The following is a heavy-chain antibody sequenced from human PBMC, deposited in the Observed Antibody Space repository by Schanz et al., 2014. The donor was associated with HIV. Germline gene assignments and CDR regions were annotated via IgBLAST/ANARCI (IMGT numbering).Heavy chain of an antibody. CDR2: TSSDGSGK. V-gene: IGHV3-30*18. J-gene: IGHJ4*02. Sequence: QGQLVESGGGVVQPGRSLRLSCAASGFSFSDFALHWVRQAPGRGLEWLAVTSSDGSGKFYVDSVKGRFTISRDNSKNTLYLQMTTLRIDDTAVYYCAKPEYDSRGSSQSHFDYWGQGTLVTVSS. CDR3: AKPEYDSRGSSQSHFDY. D-gene: IGHD3-22*01. CDR1: GFSFSDFA.